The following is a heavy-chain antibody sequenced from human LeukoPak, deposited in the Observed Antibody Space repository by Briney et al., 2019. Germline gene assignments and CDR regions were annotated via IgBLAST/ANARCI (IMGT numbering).Heavy chain of an antibody. J-gene: IGHJ4*02. D-gene: IGHD3-22*01. CDR1: GGTSNSHA. Sequence: ASVKVSCKASGGTSNSHAISWVRQAPGQGLEWMGRIIPNLGTTNRAQNFQARVTLTADKSTNTAYMELTSLTSDDTAVYYCATTNDGGGYQWGDFFDFWGQGTLVTVSS. CDR2: IIPNLGTT. CDR3: ATTNDGGGYQWGDFFDF. V-gene: IGHV1-69*04.